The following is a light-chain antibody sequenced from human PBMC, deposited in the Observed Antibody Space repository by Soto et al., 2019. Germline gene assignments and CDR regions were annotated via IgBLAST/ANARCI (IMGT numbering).Light chain of an antibody. CDR3: SSYTSSRIRV. J-gene: IGLJ3*02. CDR2: DVS. Sequence: QSALTQPASVSGSPGQSITISCTGTSSDVGGYNYVSWYQQHPGKAPKLMIYDVSNRPSGLSNRFSGSKSGSTASLTISGLQAEDEADYYCSSYTSSRIRVFGGGTKLTVL. V-gene: IGLV2-14*01. CDR1: SSDVGGYNY.